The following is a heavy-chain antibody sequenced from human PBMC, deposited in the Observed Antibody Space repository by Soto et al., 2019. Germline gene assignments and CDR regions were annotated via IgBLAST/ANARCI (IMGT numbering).Heavy chain of an antibody. J-gene: IGHJ6*02. CDR3: ARGVAVATFYYGMDV. Sequence: QVQLVQSGAEVKKPGASVKVSCKASEYTFTSYDINWVRQATGQGLEWMGWMNPNSGNTGYAQKSKGRVTMXXNXSXXTAYMELSSLRSEDTAVYYCARGVAVATFYYGMDVWGQGTTVTVSS. CDR2: MNPNSGNT. CDR1: EYTFTSYD. V-gene: IGHV1-8*01. D-gene: IGHD2-15*01.